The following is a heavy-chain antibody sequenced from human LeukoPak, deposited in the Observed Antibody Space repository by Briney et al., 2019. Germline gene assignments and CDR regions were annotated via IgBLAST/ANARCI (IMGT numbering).Heavy chain of an antibody. CDR1: GYSFTSYW. CDR3: ARPYYYDSSGYSAPYAFDI. D-gene: IGHD3-22*01. J-gene: IGHJ3*02. Sequence: GESLKISCKGSGYSFTSYWIGWVRQMPGKGLEWMGIIYPGDSVTRYSPSFQGQVTISADKSISTAYLQWSSLKASDTAMYYRARPYYYDSSGYSAPYAFDIWGQGTMVTVSS. CDR2: IYPGDSVT. V-gene: IGHV5-51*01.